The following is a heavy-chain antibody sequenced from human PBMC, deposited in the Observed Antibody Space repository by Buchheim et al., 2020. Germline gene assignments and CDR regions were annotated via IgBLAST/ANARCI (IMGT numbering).Heavy chain of an antibody. D-gene: IGHD1-26*01. CDR2: ISYDGSNK. CDR1: GFIFSTYG. CDR3: VKEYSGSYYYFDY. V-gene: IGHV3-30*18. Sequence: QVQLVESGGGVVQPGRSLRLSCAASGFIFSTYGMHWVRQAPGKGLEWVVVISYDGSNKYYADSVKGRFTISRDNSKNTLNLQMNSLRAEDTAVYYCVKEYSGSYYYFDYWGQGTL. J-gene: IGHJ4*02.